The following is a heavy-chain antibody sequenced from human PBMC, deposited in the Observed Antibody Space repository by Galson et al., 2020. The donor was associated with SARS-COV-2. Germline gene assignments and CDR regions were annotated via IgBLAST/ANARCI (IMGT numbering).Heavy chain of an antibody. Sequence: SETLSLTCAVYGWSFSGYYWSWIRQPPGKGLEWIGEINHSGSTNYKPSLTSRVTISVDTSKNQFSLKLSSVTAADTAVYYCARDSVGYGGNSGFDYWGQGTLVTVSS. CDR3: ARDSVGYGGNSGFDY. J-gene: IGHJ4*02. D-gene: IGHD4-17*01. CDR1: GWSFSGYY. CDR2: INHSGST. V-gene: IGHV4-34*01.